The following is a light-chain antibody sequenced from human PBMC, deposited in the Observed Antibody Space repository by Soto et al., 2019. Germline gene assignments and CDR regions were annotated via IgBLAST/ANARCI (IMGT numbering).Light chain of an antibody. Sequence: QSALTQPASVSGSPGQSITISCTGTSSDVGAYNYISWYQQHPGKAPKLMIYEVSNRPSGVSTCFSGSKSGNTASLTISGLQAEDEGDYYCSTYINSITFVIFGAGTKLTVL. CDR3: STYINSITFVI. CDR1: SSDVGAYNY. J-gene: IGLJ2*01. V-gene: IGLV2-14*01. CDR2: EVS.